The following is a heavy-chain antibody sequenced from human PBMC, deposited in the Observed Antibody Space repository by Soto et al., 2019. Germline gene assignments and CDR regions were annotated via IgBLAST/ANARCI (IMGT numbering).Heavy chain of an antibody. CDR3: ARSGYSYGYNYYYGMDV. CDR1: GGSISSYY. V-gene: IGHV4-59*01. D-gene: IGHD5-18*01. Sequence: RSLTCTVSGGSISSYYWSWIRQPPGKGLEWIGYIYYSGSTNYNPSLKSRVTISVDTSKNQFSLKLSSVTAADTAVYYCARSGYSYGYNYYYGMDVWGQGTTVTVSS. J-gene: IGHJ6*02. CDR2: IYYSGST.